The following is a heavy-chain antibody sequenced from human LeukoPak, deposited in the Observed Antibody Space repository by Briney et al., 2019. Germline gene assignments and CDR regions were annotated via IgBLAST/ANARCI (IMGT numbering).Heavy chain of an antibody. CDR2: INAGNGNT. V-gene: IGHV1-3*01. Sequence: GASVKVSCKASGYTFTSYAMHWVRQAPGQRLEWMGWINAGNGNTKYSQKFQGRVTITRDTSASTAYMELSSLRSDDTAVYYCARDEAWGYCSESSCYAGLGNNWLDPWGQGTLVTVSS. CDR1: GYTFTSYA. D-gene: IGHD2-15*01. CDR3: ARDEAWGYCSESSCYAGLGNNWLDP. J-gene: IGHJ5*02.